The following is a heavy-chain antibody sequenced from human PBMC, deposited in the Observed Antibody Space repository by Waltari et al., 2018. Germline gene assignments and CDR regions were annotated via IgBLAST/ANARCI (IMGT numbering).Heavy chain of an antibody. V-gene: IGHV4-39*07. CDR1: GCSISSSSYY. CDR2: IYYSGST. CDR3: AREEMCSSTSCPPFDP. D-gene: IGHD2-2*01. J-gene: IGHJ5*02. Sequence: QLQLQESGPGLVKPSETLSLTCTVSGCSISSSSYYWGWIRQPPGKGLEWIGSIYYSGSTYYNPSLKSRVTRSVDTSKNQFSLKLSSVTAADTAVYYCAREEMCSSTSCPPFDPWGQGTLVTVSS.